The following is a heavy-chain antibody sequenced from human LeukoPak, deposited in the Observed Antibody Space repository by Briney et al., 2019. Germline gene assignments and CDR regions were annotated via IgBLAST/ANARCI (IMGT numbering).Heavy chain of an antibody. CDR2: INPASGGT. J-gene: IGHJ3*02. Sequence: ASVKVSCKASGYTFTAYFLHWIRQAPGQGLQWMGWINPASGGTKYAQTFQGRVTMTRDTSISTVYIDLSRLTSDDTAVYYCARTSPAFDIWGQGTMVTVSS. CDR3: ARTSPAFDI. CDR1: GYTFTAYF. V-gene: IGHV1-2*02.